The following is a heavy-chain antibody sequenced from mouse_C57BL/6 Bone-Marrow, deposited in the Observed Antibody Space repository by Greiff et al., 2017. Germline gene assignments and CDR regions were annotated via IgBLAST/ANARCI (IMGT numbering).Heavy chain of an antibody. V-gene: IGHV1-7*01. J-gene: IGHJ1*03. CDR1: GYTFTSYW. CDR2: INPSSGYT. Sequence: QVQLQQSGAELAKPGASVKLSCTASGYTFTSYWMHWVKQRPGQGLEWIGYINPSSGYTKYTQKFKDKATLTADKSSSTAYMQLSSLTYEDSAVYYCASYPPRYGSRWYFDVWGTGTTVTVSS. D-gene: IGHD1-1*01. CDR3: ASYPPRYGSRWYFDV.